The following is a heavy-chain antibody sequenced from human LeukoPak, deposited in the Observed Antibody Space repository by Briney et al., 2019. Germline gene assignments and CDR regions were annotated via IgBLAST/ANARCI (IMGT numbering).Heavy chain of an antibody. CDR3: ARGDPSILRR. D-gene: IGHD2-21*01. CDR2: INHSGST. V-gene: IGHV4-34*01. J-gene: IGHJ4*02. CDR1: GGSFSGYY. Sequence: SETLSLTCAVYGGSFSGYYWSWIRQPPGKGLEWIGEINHSGSTNYNPSLKSRVTISVDTSKNQFSLKLSSVTAADTAVYYCARGDPSILRRWGQGTLVTVSS.